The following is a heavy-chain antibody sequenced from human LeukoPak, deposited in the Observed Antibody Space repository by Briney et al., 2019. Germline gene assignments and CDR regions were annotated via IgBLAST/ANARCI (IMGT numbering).Heavy chain of an antibody. J-gene: IGHJ3*02. Sequence: GASVKVSCKASGYTFTSYYMHWVRQAPGQGLEWMGIINPSGGSTSYAQKFQGRVTMTRDMSTSTVYMELSSLRSEDTAVYYCARGYVSSGWYGSHAFDIWGQGTMVTVSS. CDR3: ARGYVSSGWYGSHAFDI. CDR1: GYTFTSYY. CDR2: INPSGGST. V-gene: IGHV1-46*01. D-gene: IGHD6-19*01.